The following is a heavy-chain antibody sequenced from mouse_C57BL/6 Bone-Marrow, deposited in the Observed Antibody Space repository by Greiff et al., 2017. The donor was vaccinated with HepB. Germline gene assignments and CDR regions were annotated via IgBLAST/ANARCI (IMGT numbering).Heavy chain of an antibody. CDR1: GFTFSDYG. CDR2: ISSGSSTI. Sequence: EVMLVESGGGLVKPGGSLKLSCAASGFTFSDYGMHWVRQAPEKGLEWVAYISSGSSTIYYADTVKGRFTISRDNATNTLFLQMTSLRSEDTAMYDCARVPYGNYILYAMDYWGQGTSVTVSS. J-gene: IGHJ4*01. D-gene: IGHD2-1*01. CDR3: ARVPYGNYILYAMDY. V-gene: IGHV5-17*01.